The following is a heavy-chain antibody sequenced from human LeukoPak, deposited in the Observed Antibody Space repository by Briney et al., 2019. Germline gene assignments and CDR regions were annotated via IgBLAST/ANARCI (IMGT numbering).Heavy chain of an antibody. CDR2: ISASGGST. CDR3: AKGGSSSWYFFDD. V-gene: IGHV3-23*01. D-gene: IGHD6-13*01. J-gene: IGHJ4*02. CDR1: RFTFSSYA. Sequence: PGGSLRLSCAASRFTFSSYAMSWVRQAPGKGLRWVAGISASGGSTYYADSVKGRSTISRDNSQNSLYLQMSSLRAEDTAVYYCAKGGSSSWYFFDDWGQGTLVTVSS.